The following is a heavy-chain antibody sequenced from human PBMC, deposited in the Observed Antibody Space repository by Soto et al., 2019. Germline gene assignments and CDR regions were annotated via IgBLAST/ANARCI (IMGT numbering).Heavy chain of an antibody. Sequence: GGSLRLSCTVSGFTLSNYYMHWARQAPGKGLVWVSHINGDGSITNYADSVKGRFTISRDNAKNTLYLQMNSLRAEDTAVYYCARGGVPAALDMWGEGTMVTVS. CDR3: ARGGVPAALDM. J-gene: IGHJ3*02. D-gene: IGHD3-10*01. CDR2: INGDGSIT. V-gene: IGHV3-74*01. CDR1: GFTLSNYY.